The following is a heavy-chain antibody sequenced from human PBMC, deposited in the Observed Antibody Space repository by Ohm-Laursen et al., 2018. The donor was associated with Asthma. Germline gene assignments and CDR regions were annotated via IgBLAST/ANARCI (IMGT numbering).Heavy chain of an antibody. V-gene: IGHV3-30*18. Sequence: SLRLSCTASGFTFSSYGMHWVRQAPGKGLEWVAVISYDGSNKYYADSVKGRFTISRDNSKNTLYLQMNSLRAEDTAVYYCAKDPQYSRSRDYWGQGTLVTVSS. CDR1: GFTFSSYG. J-gene: IGHJ4*02. CDR2: ISYDGSNK. CDR3: AKDPQYSRSRDY. D-gene: IGHD6-6*01.